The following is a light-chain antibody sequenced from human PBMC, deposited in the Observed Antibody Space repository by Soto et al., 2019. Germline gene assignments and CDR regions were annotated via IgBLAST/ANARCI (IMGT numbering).Light chain of an antibody. CDR2: DAS. V-gene: IGKV3-11*01. CDR3: RNHSNWPRLT. CDR1: QSVSRY. Sequence: EIVLPQSPATLSLSPWESATLSCRASQSVSRYLACYQQKPGHAPSLLIYDASNRAAVIPARFSGSGSGTDLTLTISSLEPEDFAVYYWRNHSNWPRLTFGPGTKLAIK. J-gene: IGKJ3*01.